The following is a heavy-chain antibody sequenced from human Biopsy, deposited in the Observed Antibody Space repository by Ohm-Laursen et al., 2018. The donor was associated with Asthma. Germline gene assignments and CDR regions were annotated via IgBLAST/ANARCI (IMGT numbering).Heavy chain of an antibody. V-gene: IGHV3-30*03. D-gene: IGHD4-23*01. CDR1: GFTFSNYG. CDR2: VTYDGISQ. Sequence: SLRLSCAASGFTFSNYGMHWVRQVAGKGLDWVAVVTYDGISQYYAESVKGRFTISRDNSKLRLYLEINSLRVEDSAVYYCARESGQDSGGTGAFDRWGQGIMVAVSS. J-gene: IGHJ3*02. CDR3: ARESGQDSGGTGAFDR.